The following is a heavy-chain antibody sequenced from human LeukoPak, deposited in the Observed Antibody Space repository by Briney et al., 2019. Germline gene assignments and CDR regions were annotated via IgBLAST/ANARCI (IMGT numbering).Heavy chain of an antibody. CDR3: ARGHRYYGSGSYSFDY. V-gene: IGHV3-53*01. Sequence: GGSLRLSCAVSGFVVSSSYMSWVRQAPGKGLEWVSVIYSGGTTYYADSVKGRFTTSRDNSKSTLFLQMSSLRAEDTAVYYCARGHRYYGSGSYSFDYWGQGTLVTVSS. J-gene: IGHJ4*02. CDR2: IYSGGTT. D-gene: IGHD3-10*01. CDR1: GFVVSSSY.